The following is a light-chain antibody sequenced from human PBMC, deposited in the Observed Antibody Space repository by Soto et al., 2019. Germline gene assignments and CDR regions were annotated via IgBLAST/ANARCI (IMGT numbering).Light chain of an antibody. V-gene: IGKV1-5*03. CDR2: KAS. Sequence: QMTQSPSTLSASEGDRVTITCWASQSVGSWLAWHQQKPGRAPKVLVYKASNLQDGVPSRFSGSGSGTEFTLTISSLQPDDVATYFCRQYSRYPWTFGQGTKVEIK. CDR1: QSVGSW. J-gene: IGKJ1*01. CDR3: RQYSRYPWT.